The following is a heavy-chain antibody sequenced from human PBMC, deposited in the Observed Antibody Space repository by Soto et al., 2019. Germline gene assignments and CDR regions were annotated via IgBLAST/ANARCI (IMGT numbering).Heavy chain of an antibody. CDR2: IWYDGSNK. D-gene: IGHD5-18*01. J-gene: IGHJ4*02. CDR3: ARVRYSYGYTEMDY. Sequence: GGSLRLSCAASGFTFSSYGMHWVRQAPGKGLEWVAVIWYDGSNKYYADSVKGRFTISRDNSKNTLYLQMNSLRAEDTAVYYCARVRYSYGYTEMDYWGQGTLVTVSS. V-gene: IGHV3-33*01. CDR1: GFTFSSYG.